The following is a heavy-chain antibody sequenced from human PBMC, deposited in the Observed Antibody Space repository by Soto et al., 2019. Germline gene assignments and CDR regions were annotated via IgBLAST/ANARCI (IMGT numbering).Heavy chain of an antibody. D-gene: IGHD2-15*01. Sequence: GGSLRLSCAASGFTFSSYGMHWVRQAPGKGLEWVAVIWYDGSNKYYADSVKGRFTISRDNSKNTLYLQMNSLRAEDTAVYYCARGNRKRAASCSFYYYYYMYIWGKGTAVPVSS. CDR1: GFTFSSYG. CDR2: IWYDGSNK. V-gene: IGHV3-33*01. J-gene: IGHJ6*03. CDR3: ARGNRKRAASCSFYYYYYMYI.